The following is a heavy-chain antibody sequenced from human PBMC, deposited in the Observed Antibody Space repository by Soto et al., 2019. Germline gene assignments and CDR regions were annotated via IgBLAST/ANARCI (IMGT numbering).Heavy chain of an antibody. D-gene: IGHD3-10*01. V-gene: IGHV4-59*08. J-gene: IGHJ3*02. CDR3: ARQSSGSYGNAFDI. CDR2: IYYSGST. Sequence: SETLSLTCTVSGGSISSYYWSWIRQPPGKGLEWIGYIYYSGSTNYNPSLKSRVTISVDTSKNQFSLKLSSVTAADTAVYYCARQSSGSYGNAFDIWGQGTMVTVSS. CDR1: GGSISSYY.